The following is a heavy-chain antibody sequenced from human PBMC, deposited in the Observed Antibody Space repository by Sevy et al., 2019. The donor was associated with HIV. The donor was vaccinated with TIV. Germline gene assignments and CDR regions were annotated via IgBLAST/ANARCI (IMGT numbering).Heavy chain of an antibody. J-gene: IGHJ4*02. D-gene: IGHD3-22*01. CDR1: GFGFSSYW. CDR3: ARDRRTYYYDNSGYADY. V-gene: IGHV3-7*01. CDR2: IKQDGSEK. Sequence: GGSLRLSCAASGFGFSSYWMSWVRQAPGKGLGWVANIKQDGSEKNYVDSVKGRFTISRDNAKNSLFLEMNSLRAEDTAVYFCARDRRTYYYDNSGYADYWGQGTLVTVSS.